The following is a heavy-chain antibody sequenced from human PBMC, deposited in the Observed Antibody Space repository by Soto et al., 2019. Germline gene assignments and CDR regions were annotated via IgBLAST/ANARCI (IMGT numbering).Heavy chain of an antibody. CDR3: ARGRRFLEWFPTPNYFDY. J-gene: IGHJ4*02. D-gene: IGHD3-3*01. CDR2: INAGNGNT. V-gene: IGHV1-3*01. Sequence: ASVKVSCKASGYTFTSYAMHWVRQAPGQRLEWMGWINAGNGNTKYSRKFQGRVTITRDTSASTAYMELSSLRSEDTAVYYCARGRRFLEWFPTPNYFDYWGQGTLVTVPQ. CDR1: GYTFTSYA.